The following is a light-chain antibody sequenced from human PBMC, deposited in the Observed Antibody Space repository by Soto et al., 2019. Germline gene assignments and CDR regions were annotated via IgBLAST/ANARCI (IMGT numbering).Light chain of an antibody. CDR1: QTVRSN. J-gene: IGKJ1*01. V-gene: IGKV3-15*01. CDR2: GAS. Sequence: EIVMTQSPATLSVSPGERATLSCRASQTVRSNLAWYQQKPGQAPRLLIYGASTRATGIPARFSGSGSGTDFTLTLSSLQAEDSATYYCQQSFIAPWTFGQGTKVEIK. CDR3: QQSFIAPWT.